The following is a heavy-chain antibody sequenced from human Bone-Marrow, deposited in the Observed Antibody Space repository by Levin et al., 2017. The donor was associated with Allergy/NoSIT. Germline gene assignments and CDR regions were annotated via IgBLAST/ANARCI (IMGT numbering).Heavy chain of an antibody. D-gene: IGHD6-19*01. CDR3: ARDFTRAATKKIAVAGTVGLGY. J-gene: IGHJ4*02. CDR1: GFTFSSYA. V-gene: IGHV3-30-3*01. CDR2: ISYDGSNK. Sequence: GGSLRLSCAASGFTFSSYAMHWVRQAPGKGLEWVAVISYDGSNKYYADSVKGRFTISRDNSKNTLYLQMNSLRAEDTAVYYCARDFTRAATKKIAVAGTVGLGYWGQGTLVTVSS.